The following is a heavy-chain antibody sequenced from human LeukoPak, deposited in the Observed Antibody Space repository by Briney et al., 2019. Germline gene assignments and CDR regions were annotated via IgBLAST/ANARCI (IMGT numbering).Heavy chain of an antibody. Sequence: GGSLRLSCAASGFTFSSSAMSWVRQVPGKGLEWVSVISGSGGSTNYADSVKGRLTISRDNSKNTLYLQMNSLRAEDTAVYYCAKSSGAGRGSFDYWGQGTLVTVSS. CDR1: GFTFSSSA. CDR2: ISGSGGST. D-gene: IGHD6-25*01. V-gene: IGHV3-23*01. J-gene: IGHJ4*02. CDR3: AKSSGAGRGSFDY.